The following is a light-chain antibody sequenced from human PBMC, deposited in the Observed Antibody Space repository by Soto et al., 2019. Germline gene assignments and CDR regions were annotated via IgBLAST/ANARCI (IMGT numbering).Light chain of an antibody. V-gene: IGLV2-14*01. J-gene: IGLJ1*01. Sequence: QSVLTQPASVSGSPGQSITIACTGTSSVVGGYNYVSWFQQHPGKAPKLMISEVSNRPSGVSNRFSASKSGNTASLTISGLQSEDEATYYCSSYSSSSTLVFGTGTKGTVL. CDR1: SSVVGGYNY. CDR3: SSYSSSSTLV. CDR2: EVS.